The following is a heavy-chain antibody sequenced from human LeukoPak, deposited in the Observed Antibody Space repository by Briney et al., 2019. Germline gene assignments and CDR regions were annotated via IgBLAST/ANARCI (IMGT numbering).Heavy chain of an antibody. Sequence: SETLSLTCAVYGGSFSGYYWSWIRQPPGKGLEWIGEINHSGSTNYNPSLKSRVTMSVDTSKNQFSLKLSSVTAADTAVYYCARDGSICSGGSCYDYFDYWGQGTLVTVSS. CDR1: GGSFSGYY. J-gene: IGHJ4*02. V-gene: IGHV4-34*01. CDR3: ARDGSICSGGSCYDYFDY. CDR2: INHSGST. D-gene: IGHD2-15*01.